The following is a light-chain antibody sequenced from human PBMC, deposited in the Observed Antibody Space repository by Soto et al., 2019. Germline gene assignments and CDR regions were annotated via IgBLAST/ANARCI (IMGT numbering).Light chain of an antibody. CDR2: ATS. Sequence: EIVLTQSPGTLSLSPGERVTLSCRASQSVTSNYLAWYQQKPGQAPRLLIYATSSRATGIPDRFSGSGSGTDFTITISRLEPEDFEVYSCQQYGNSNSPRYSFGQGTKLEIK. CDR3: QQYGNSNSPRYS. J-gene: IGKJ2*03. CDR1: QSVTSNY. V-gene: IGKV3-20*01.